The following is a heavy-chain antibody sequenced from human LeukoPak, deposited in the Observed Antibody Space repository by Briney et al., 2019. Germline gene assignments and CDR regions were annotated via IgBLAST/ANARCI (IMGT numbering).Heavy chain of an antibody. J-gene: IGHJ4*02. CDR1: GFTFSSYS. D-gene: IGHD5-18*01. CDR2: ISSSSSYI. V-gene: IGHV3-21*01. CDR3: ARVLGYSYGSDY. Sequence: GGSLRLSCAASGFTFSSYSMNWVRQAPGKGLEWVSSISSSSSYIYYADSVKGRFTISRDNAKNSLYLQQNSLRAEDTAVYYCARVLGYSYGSDYWGQGTLVTVSS.